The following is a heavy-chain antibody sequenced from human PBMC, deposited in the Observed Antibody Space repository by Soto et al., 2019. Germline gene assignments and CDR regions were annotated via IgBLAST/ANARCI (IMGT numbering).Heavy chain of an antibody. D-gene: IGHD1-26*01. CDR2: ISSSSSYI. Sequence: PGGSLRLSCAASGFTFSSYSMNWVRQAPGKGLEWVSSISSSSSYIYYADPVKGRFTISRDNAKNSLYLQMNSLRAEDTAVYYCARSGVVGHPCRYWGQGTLVTVSS. CDR1: GFTFSSYS. CDR3: ARSGVVGHPCRY. V-gene: IGHV3-21*01. J-gene: IGHJ4*02.